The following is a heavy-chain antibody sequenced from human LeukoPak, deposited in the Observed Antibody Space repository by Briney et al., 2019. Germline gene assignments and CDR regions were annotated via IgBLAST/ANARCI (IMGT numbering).Heavy chain of an antibody. CDR3: AREDGGKADI. Sequence: GGSLRLSCAASGFTFSRYSMNWVRQAPGKGLEWVSYISSSSSTIDYADSAKGRFSISRDNAKNSLYLQMKSLRDEDTAVYYCAREDGGKADIWGQGTMVTVSS. CDR1: GFTFSRYS. J-gene: IGHJ3*02. V-gene: IGHV3-48*02. D-gene: IGHD4-23*01. CDR2: ISSSSSTI.